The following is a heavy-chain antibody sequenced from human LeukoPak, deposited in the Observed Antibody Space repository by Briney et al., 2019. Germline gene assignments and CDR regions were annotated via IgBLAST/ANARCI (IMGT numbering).Heavy chain of an antibody. Sequence: GGSLRLSCAASGFTFSDYYMSWIRQAPGKGLEWVSYISSSGSYTNYADSVKGRFTISRDNAKNSLYLQMNSLRAEDTAVYYCARPRGSGSYYDNWFDPWGQGTLVTVSS. CDR3: ARPRGSGSYYDNWFDP. V-gene: IGHV3-11*06. D-gene: IGHD3-10*01. CDR2: ISSSGSYT. J-gene: IGHJ5*02. CDR1: GFTFSDYY.